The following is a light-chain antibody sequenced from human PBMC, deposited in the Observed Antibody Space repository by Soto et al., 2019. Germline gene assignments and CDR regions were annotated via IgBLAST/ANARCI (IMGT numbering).Light chain of an antibody. V-gene: IGKV3-20*01. J-gene: IGKJ1*01. CDR1: QSVSSNY. CDR2: GGS. Sequence: ILLPFSPAPQWLSPGESATLSCRPSQSVSSNYLGWYQKKPGQPPRLLIYGGSSRATGIPDRFSGGGSGTDFTLTIFRLEPEDFAEYYCHQDGRYRSRFGEGTKVAIK. CDR3: HQDGRYRSR.